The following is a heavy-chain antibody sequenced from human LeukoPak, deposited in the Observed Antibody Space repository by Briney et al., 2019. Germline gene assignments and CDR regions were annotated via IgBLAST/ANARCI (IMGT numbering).Heavy chain of an antibody. CDR1: GFTFSSYW. V-gene: IGHV3-21*01. Sequence: PGGSLRLSCAASGFTFSSYWMHWVRQAPGKGLEWVSSITSSSSYIYYEDSVKGRFTISRDNAKNSLYLQMNSLRAEDTAAYYCAREDYYYGMDVWGQGTTVTVSS. CDR3: AREDYYYGMDV. J-gene: IGHJ6*02. CDR2: ITSSSSYI.